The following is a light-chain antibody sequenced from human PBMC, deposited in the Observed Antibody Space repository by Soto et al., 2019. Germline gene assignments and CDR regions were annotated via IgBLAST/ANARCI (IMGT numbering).Light chain of an antibody. CDR3: QQYSSFSRT. J-gene: IGKJ1*01. Sequence: DIQMTQSPSTLSASVGDRVTITCRASQTISSWLAWYQQKPGKAPELLIYDASTSESGVPSRFSGSGSGTEFSLTISSLQPDDFATFYCQQYSSFSRTFGQGTKVDIK. CDR2: DAS. CDR1: QTISSW. V-gene: IGKV1-5*01.